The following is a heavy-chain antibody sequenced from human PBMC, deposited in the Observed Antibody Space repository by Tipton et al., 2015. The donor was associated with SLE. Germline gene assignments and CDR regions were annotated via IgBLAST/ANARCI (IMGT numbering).Heavy chain of an antibody. Sequence: QSGPEVKKPGASVKVSCKASGYTFTSYGISWVRQAPGQGLEWMGWISAYNGNTNYAQKLQGRVTMTTDTSTSTAYMELRSLRSDDTAVYYCARRDYYGSGSKLYGMDVWGQGTTVTVSS. D-gene: IGHD3-10*01. J-gene: IGHJ6*02. CDR3: ARRDYYGSGSKLYGMDV. CDR1: GYTFTSYG. CDR2: ISAYNGNT. V-gene: IGHV1-18*01.